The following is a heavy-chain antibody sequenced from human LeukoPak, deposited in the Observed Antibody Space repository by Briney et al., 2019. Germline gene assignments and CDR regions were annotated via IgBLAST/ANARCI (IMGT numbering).Heavy chain of an antibody. D-gene: IGHD3-9*01. CDR1: GGTFSSYA. J-gene: IGHJ3*02. Sequence: SVKVSCKASGGTFSSYAISWVRQAPGQGLEWMGRIIPILGIANYAQKFQGRVTITADKSTSTAYMELSSLRSEDTAVYYCFVRNSVNLTRQAFDIWGQGTMVTVSS. CDR3: FVRNSVNLTRQAFDI. CDR2: IIPILGIA. V-gene: IGHV1-69*04.